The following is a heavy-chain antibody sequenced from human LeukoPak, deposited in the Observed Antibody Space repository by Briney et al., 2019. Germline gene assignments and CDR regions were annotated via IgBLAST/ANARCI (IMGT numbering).Heavy chain of an antibody. CDR3: AREGGFDY. J-gene: IGHJ4*02. Sequence: GGSLRLSCAASGFSFSTYSKSWVRQAPGKGLEWVSYISSSNIYYADSVKGRFTISRDNAKNSLYLQMNSLRAEDTAVYYCAREGGFDYWGQGTLVTVSS. V-gene: IGHV3-48*01. CDR1: GFSFSTYS. CDR2: ISSSNI. D-gene: IGHD3-16*01.